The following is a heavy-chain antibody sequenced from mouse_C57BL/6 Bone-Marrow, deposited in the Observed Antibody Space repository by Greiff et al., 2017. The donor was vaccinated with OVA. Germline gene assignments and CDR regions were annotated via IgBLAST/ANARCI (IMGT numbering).Heavy chain of an antibody. J-gene: IGHJ3*01. V-gene: IGHV1-76*01. CDR1: GYTFTDYY. CDR2: IYPGSGNT. Sequence: QVQLQQSGAELVRPGASVKLSCKASGYTFTDYYINWVKQRPGQGLEWIARIYPGSGNTYYNEKFKSKATLTADKSSSTAYMQLSSLTSEDSAVYLCARRGYGCRTGFAYWGQGTRVTVSA. D-gene: IGHD1-1*01. CDR3: ARRGYGCRTGFAY.